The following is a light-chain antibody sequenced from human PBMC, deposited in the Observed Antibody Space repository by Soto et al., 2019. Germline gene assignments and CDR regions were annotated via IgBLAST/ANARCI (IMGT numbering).Light chain of an antibody. J-gene: IGLJ1*01. CDR1: SSDVGGYNY. CDR3: SSYAGSNNRV. Sequence: QSALTQPPSASGSPGQSVTISCTGTSSDVGGYNYVSWYQQHPGKAPKLMIYEVSKRPSWVPDRFSGSKSGNTASLTVSGLQAEDEADYYCSSYAGSNNRVFGTGTKLTVL. CDR2: EVS. V-gene: IGLV2-8*01.